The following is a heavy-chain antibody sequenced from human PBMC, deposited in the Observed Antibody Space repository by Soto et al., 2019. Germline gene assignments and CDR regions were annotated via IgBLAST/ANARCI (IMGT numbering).Heavy chain of an antibody. Sequence: GGSLRLSCAASGFTFSSYAMHWVRQAPGKGLEWVAVISYDGSNKYYADSVKGRFTISRDNSKNTLYLQMNSLRAEDTAVYYCARHGYDSSGYYYFYFDYWGQGTLVTVSP. CDR1: GFTFSSYA. CDR3: ARHGYDSSGYYYFYFDY. D-gene: IGHD3-22*01. V-gene: IGHV3-30-3*01. CDR2: ISYDGSNK. J-gene: IGHJ4*02.